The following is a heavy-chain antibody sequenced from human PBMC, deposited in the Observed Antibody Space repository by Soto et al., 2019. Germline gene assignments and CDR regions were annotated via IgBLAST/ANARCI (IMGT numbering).Heavy chain of an antibody. V-gene: IGHV3-21*01. CDR2: ISSSSSYI. D-gene: IGHD5-12*01. CDR3: ARASRWHSGYER. J-gene: IGHJ3*01. CDR1: GFTFSSYS. Sequence: EVQLVESGGGLVKPGGSLRLSCAASGFTFSSYSMNWVRQAPGKGLEWVSSISSSSSYIYYADTVKGRFTISRDNAKNSLYLQMNSLRAEDTAVYYCARASRWHSGYERWGQGTMVTVSS.